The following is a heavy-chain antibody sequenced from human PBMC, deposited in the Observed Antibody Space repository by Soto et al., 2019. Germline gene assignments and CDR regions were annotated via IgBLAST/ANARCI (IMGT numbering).Heavy chain of an antibody. CDR1: GGSVSSGSYY. CDR2: IYYSGST. CDR3: ARPLQGWVDP. D-gene: IGHD2-15*01. V-gene: IGHV4-61*01. J-gene: IGHJ5*02. Sequence: SETLSVTCTVSGGSVSSGSYYWSWIRQPPGKGLEWIGYIYYSGSTNYNPSLKSRVTISVDTSKNQFSLKLSSVTAADTAVYYCARPLQGWVDPWGKGPLVTVS.